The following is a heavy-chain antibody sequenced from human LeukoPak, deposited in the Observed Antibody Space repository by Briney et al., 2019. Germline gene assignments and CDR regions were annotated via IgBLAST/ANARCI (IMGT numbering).Heavy chain of an antibody. CDR2: IYHTGRA. CDR1: GYSFTSGHY. J-gene: IGHJ4*02. D-gene: IGHD2-2*01. CDR3: ARYCTSTTCILRGFDY. Sequence: SETLSLTCSVSGYSFTSGHYWGWIRQPPGKGLEWIANIYHTGRAHYNPSLKSRVTISVDTSRNQFSLKLSSVTAADTAVYYCARYCTSTTCILRGFDYWGQGTLVTVSS. V-gene: IGHV4-38-2*01.